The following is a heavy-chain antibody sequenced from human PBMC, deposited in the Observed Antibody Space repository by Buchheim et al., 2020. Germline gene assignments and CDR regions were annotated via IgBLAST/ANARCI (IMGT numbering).Heavy chain of an antibody. CDR2: ISGSGGSK. Sequence: EVQLLESGGGLVQPGGSLRLSCAASGFTFSSYAMSWVRQAPGKGLEWVSAISGSGGSKYYADSVKGGFTISGDNSKKTLYLQMNSLRAEDTAVYYCAKDPEGGWYNYYYGMDVWGQGTT. J-gene: IGHJ6*02. V-gene: IGHV3-23*01. D-gene: IGHD6-19*01. CDR1: GFTFSSYA. CDR3: AKDPEGGWYNYYYGMDV.